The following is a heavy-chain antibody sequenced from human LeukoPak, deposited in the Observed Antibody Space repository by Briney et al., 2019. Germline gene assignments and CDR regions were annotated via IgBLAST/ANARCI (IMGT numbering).Heavy chain of an antibody. D-gene: IGHD5-18*01. J-gene: IGHJ4*02. Sequence: PSETLSLTCTVSGGSISSSSYYWGWLRQPPGQGLEWIGSIYYSGSTYYNPSLKSRVTISVDTSKNQFSLKLSSVTAADTAVYYCARAGKSAMASPPLVDYWGQGTLVTVSS. CDR3: ARAGKSAMASPPLVDY. CDR1: GGSISSSSYY. CDR2: IYYSGST. V-gene: IGHV4-39*07.